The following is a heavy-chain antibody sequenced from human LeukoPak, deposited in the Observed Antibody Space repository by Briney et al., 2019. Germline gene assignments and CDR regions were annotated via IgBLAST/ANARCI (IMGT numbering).Heavy chain of an antibody. Sequence: GGSLRLSCAASGFTFSSYEMNWVRQAPGKGLEWVSYISSSGSTIYYADSVKGRFTISRDNAKNSLYLQMNSLRPEDTAFYYCAKDSLAVSGSATLFDSWGQGTLVTVSS. CDR2: ISSSGSTI. D-gene: IGHD6-19*01. CDR3: AKDSLAVSGSATLFDS. V-gene: IGHV3-48*03. CDR1: GFTFSSYE. J-gene: IGHJ4*02.